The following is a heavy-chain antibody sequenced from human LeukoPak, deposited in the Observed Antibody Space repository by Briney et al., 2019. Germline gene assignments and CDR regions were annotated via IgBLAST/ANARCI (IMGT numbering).Heavy chain of an antibody. J-gene: IGHJ3*02. D-gene: IGHD3-9*01. CDR1: GYTFTGYY. V-gene: IGHV1-2*02. CDR2: INPNSGGT. Sequence: ASVKVSCKASGYTFTGYYMHWVRQAPGQGLEWMGWINPNSGGTNYAQKFQGRVTMTRDTSISTAYMELSRLRSDDTAVYYCARHPPATYYDIHAFDIWGQGTMVTVSS. CDR3: ARHPPATYYDIHAFDI.